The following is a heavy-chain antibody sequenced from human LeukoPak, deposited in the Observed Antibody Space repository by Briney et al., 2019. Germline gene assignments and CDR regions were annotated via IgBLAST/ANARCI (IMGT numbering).Heavy chain of an antibody. CDR1: RFTLSGYW. CDR3: ARGGGGIAVAGTEDY. D-gene: IGHD6-19*01. Sequence: GGSLRLSCAASRFTLSGYWVSWVRQAAGKGLEWVANIKQDGSEKYYVDSVKGRFTISRDNAKNSLYLQMNSLRAEGTAVYHCARGGGGIAVAGTEDYWGQGTLVTVSS. CDR2: IKQDGSEK. V-gene: IGHV3-7*01. J-gene: IGHJ4*02.